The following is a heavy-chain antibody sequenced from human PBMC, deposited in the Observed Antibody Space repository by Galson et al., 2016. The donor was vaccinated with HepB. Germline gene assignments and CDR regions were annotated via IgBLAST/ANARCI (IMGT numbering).Heavy chain of an antibody. V-gene: IGHV4-39*01. CDR3: ARQAYYYDTRGYYHRHPDY. Sequence: YWGWIRQPPGKGLEWIGTIYYSGFTYYNPSLKSRVTISVDTSKNQFSLNLSSVTAADTAVYYCARQAYYYDTRGYYHRHPDYWGQGTLVTVSS. CDR2: IYYSGFT. CDR1: Y. J-gene: IGHJ4*02. D-gene: IGHD3-22*01.